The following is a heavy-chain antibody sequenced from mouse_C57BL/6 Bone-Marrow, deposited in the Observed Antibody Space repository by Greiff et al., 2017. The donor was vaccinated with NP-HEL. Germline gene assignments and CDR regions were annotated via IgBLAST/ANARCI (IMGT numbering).Heavy chain of an antibody. J-gene: IGHJ1*03. CDR2: IRRKSNNYAT. CDR1: GFSFNTYA. CDR3: VSSSYYYGSGYFDV. Sequence: EVQLVESGGGLVQPKGSLKLSCAASGFSFNTYAMNWVRQAPGKGLEWVARIRRKSNNYATYYADSVKDRFTISRDDSESMLYLQMNNLKTEDTAMYYCVSSSYYYGSGYFDVWGTGTTVTVAS. D-gene: IGHD1-1*01. V-gene: IGHV10-1*01.